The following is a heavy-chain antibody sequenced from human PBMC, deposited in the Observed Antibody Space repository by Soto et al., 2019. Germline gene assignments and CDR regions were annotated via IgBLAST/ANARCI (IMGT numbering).Heavy chain of an antibody. V-gene: IGHV4-31*03. CDR1: GGSISSGGYY. J-gene: IGHJ3*02. CDR3: ARVGISSSDAFDI. CDR2: IYYTGNT. D-gene: IGHD6-6*01. Sequence: SETLSLTCTVSGGSISSGGYYWSWIRQHPEKGLEWIGYIYYTGNTYYNASLKSRVTISVDTSNNQFSLKLSSVTAADTAVYYFARVGISSSDAFDIWGQGTTVTVSS.